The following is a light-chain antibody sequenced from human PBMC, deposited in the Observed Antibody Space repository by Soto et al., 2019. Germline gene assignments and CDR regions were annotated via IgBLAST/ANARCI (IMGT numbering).Light chain of an antibody. CDR1: QSISNN. V-gene: IGKV3-11*01. J-gene: IGKJ4*01. CDR3: QQRSNLPPEFT. Sequence: EIILTQSPATLSLSPGGSATLSCRASQSISNNLAWYQQKPGQPPRLLIYDASKGAAGIPARFSGSGSGTDFPLTISDLEPEDSAVYYWQQRSNLPPEFTFGGGTKVEIK. CDR2: DAS.